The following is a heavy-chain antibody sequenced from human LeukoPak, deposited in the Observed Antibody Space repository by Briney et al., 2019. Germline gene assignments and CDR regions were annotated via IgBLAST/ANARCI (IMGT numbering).Heavy chain of an antibody. D-gene: IGHD1-26*01. CDR1: GGSISSSSYY. V-gene: IGHV4-39*01. CDR3: ARRESGSYYVDY. J-gene: IGHJ4*02. Sequence: SETLSLTCTVSGGSISSSSYYWGWIRQPPGKGLEWIGSIYYSGSTYYNPSLKSRVTISVDTSKNQFSLKLSSVAAADTAVYYCARRESGSYYVDYWGQGTLVTVSS. CDR2: IYYSGST.